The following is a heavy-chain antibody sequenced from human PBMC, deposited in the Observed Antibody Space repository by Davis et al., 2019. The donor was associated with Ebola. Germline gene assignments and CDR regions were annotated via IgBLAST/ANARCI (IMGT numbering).Heavy chain of an antibody. CDR2: IYVSGST. J-gene: IGHJ4*02. CDR1: GGSISSGNNY. V-gene: IGHV4-31*03. CDR3: ARAPREGFWSGYYFEN. Sequence: SETLSLTCTVSGGSISSGNNYWSWIRQHPGKGLEWIGYIYVSGSTYYNPSLKSRVTISVDTSKNQFSLRLTSVTAADTAVYYCARAPREGFWSGYYFENWGQGTLVTVSS. D-gene: IGHD3-3*01.